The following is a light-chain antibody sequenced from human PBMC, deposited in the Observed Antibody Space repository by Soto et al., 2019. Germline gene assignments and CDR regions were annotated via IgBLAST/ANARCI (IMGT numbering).Light chain of an antibody. CDR1: SSDVGGYNY. CDR2: DVS. Sequence: QSVLTQPASVSGSPGQSITISCTGTSSDVGGYNYVSWYQQHPGKAPKFMIYDVSNRPSGVSNRFSGSKSGNTASLTISGLQAEDEADYYCISYTNSNTWVFGGGTQLTVL. J-gene: IGLJ3*02. CDR3: ISYTNSNTWV. V-gene: IGLV2-14*01.